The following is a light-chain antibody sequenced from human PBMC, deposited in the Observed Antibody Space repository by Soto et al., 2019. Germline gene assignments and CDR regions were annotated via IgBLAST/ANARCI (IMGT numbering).Light chain of an antibody. V-gene: IGKV3-11*01. J-gene: IGKJ4*01. CDR3: QQRSNWPLT. Sequence: IVLNQSPATLSLSPGERATLSCRASQSVSSYLALYQQKPGQAPRLLIYDASNRATGIPARFSGSGSGTDFTLTISSLEPEDFAVYYCQQRSNWPLTFGGGTKVEIK. CDR1: QSVSSY. CDR2: DAS.